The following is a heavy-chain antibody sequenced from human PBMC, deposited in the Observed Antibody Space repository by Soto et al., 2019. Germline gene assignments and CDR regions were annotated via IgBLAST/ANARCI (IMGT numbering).Heavy chain of an antibody. Sequence: QDQLVQSGVEVKKPGASVKVSCKASGYSYTNYGITWVRQAPGQGFERMGWISDYNGNTNYAQKFQGRVTMTTDTSTTTAYLELRSLRSDATAVYYCARDRGVAPPVAGNTHYYYYMNVWGKGTTVTVSS. CDR3: ARDRGVAPPVAGNTHYYYYMNV. J-gene: IGHJ6*03. V-gene: IGHV1-18*01. CDR2: ISDYNGNT. CDR1: GYSYTNYG. D-gene: IGHD6-19*01.